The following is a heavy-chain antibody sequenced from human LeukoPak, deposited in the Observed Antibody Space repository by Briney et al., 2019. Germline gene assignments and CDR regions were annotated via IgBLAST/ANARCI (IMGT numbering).Heavy chain of an antibody. D-gene: IGHD3-3*01. CDR3: ASGYDFWSGYGYYFDY. CDR2: IKQDGSEK. V-gene: IGHV3-7*01. CDR1: GFTFSNYW. J-gene: IGHJ4*02. Sequence: PGGSLRLSCAASGFTFSNYWMSWVRQAPGKGLEWVANIKQDGSEKYYVESVKGRFTISRDNAKNSLYLQMNSLRAEDTAVYYCASGYDFWSGYGYYFDYWGQGTLVTVSS.